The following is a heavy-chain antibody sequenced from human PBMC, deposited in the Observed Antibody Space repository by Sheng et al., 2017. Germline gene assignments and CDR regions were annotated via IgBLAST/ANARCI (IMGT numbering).Heavy chain of an antibody. CDR1: QFTFGTYA. D-gene: IGHD4-17*01. Sequence: EMQLVESGGALVQTGGSLRLSCVSSQFTFGTYAMSWVRQAPGKGLEWVSAISGSGGSANYADSVKGRFSLSRDNSKNTLYLQMNSLRAEDTAVYYCAKLGKSVSYGDYRFPFDIWARGQWSPSPQ. J-gene: IGHJ3*02. V-gene: IGHV3-23*04. CDR2: ISGSGGSA. CDR3: AKLGKSVSYGDYRFPFDI.